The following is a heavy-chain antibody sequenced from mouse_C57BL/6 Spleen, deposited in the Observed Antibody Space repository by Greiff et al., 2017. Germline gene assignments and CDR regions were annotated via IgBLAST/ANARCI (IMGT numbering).Heavy chain of an antibody. J-gene: IGHJ4*01. Sequence: VQRVESGPGLVAPSQSLSITCTVSGFSLTSYCVSWVRQPPGKGLEWLGVIWGDGSTDYHSALISSLSISKDNSKSQVFLKLNSLQTDDTATDYCAMHYDYDDYAMDYWGQGTSVTVSS. CDR1: GFSLTSYC. CDR3: AMHYDYDDYAMDY. D-gene: IGHD2-4*01. V-gene: IGHV2-3*01. CDR2: IWGDGST.